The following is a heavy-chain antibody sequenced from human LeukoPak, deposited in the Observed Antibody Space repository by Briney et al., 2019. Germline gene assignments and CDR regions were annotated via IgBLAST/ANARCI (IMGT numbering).Heavy chain of an antibody. CDR2: ISGSGGST. D-gene: IGHD6-13*01. Sequence: GGSLRLSCAASGFTFGSYAMSWVRQAPGKGLEWVSAISGSGGSTYYADSVKGRFTISRDNSKNTQYLQINSMRAEDTDVYYCAKIVAAAGRFFDYWGQGTMVTVSS. CDR1: GFTFGSYA. V-gene: IGHV3-23*01. J-gene: IGHJ4*02. CDR3: AKIVAAAGRFFDY.